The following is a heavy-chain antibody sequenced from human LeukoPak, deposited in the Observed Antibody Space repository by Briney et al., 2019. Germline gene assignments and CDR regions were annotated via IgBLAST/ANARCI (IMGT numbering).Heavy chain of an antibody. J-gene: IGHJ6*02. CDR3: AREKLHSNPCYYYYGMDV. CDR1: GFTVSSNY. D-gene: IGHD2/OR15-2a*01. Sequence: PGGSLRLSCAASGFTVSSNYMSWVRQAPGKGLEWVSVIYSGGSTYYADSVKGRFTISRDNSKNTLYLQMNSLRAEDTAVYYCAREKLHSNPCYYYYGMDVWGQGTTVTVSS. V-gene: IGHV3-66*01. CDR2: IYSGGST.